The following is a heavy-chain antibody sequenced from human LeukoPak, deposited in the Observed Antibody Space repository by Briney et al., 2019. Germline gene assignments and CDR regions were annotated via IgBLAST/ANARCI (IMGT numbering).Heavy chain of an antibody. V-gene: IGHV4-34*01. CDR1: GGSFNGYY. Sequence: SETLSLTCAVYGGSFNGYYWSWIRQPPGKGLEWIGEINHSGSTNYNPSLKSRVTISVDTSKNQFSLKLSSVTAADTAVYYCARNVGTRFDYWGQGTLVTVSS. CDR3: ARNVGTRFDY. CDR2: INHSGST. J-gene: IGHJ4*02.